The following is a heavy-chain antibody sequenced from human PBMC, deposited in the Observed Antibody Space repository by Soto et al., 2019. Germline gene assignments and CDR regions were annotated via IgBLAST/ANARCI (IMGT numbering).Heavy chain of an antibody. CDR3: ARDMGFYSDDY. V-gene: IGHV3-33*01. J-gene: IGHJ4*02. CDR1: GFTFSHYG. CDR2: MWSDGNKQ. Sequence: GGSLRLSCTASGFTFSHYGMHWVRQAPGKGLEWVAVMWSDGNKQHYADSVKGRFAVSRDTSKNALYLQMNSLRAEDTAVYYCARDMGFYSDDYWGQGTLVTVSS. D-gene: IGHD6-13*01.